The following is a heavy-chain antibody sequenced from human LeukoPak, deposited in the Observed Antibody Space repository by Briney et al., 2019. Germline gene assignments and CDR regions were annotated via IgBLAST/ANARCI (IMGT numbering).Heavy chain of an antibody. CDR3: ARGPPYSSSWFLYYFDY. V-gene: IGHV1-18*01. D-gene: IGHD6-13*01. CDR1: GYTFTSYG. Sequence: ASVKVSCKASGYTFTSYGISWVRQAPGQGLEWMGWISAYNGNTNYAQKLQGRVTMTTDTSTSTAYMELRSLRSDDTAVYYCARGPPYSSSWFLYYFDYWGQGTLVTVSS. CDR2: ISAYNGNT. J-gene: IGHJ4*02.